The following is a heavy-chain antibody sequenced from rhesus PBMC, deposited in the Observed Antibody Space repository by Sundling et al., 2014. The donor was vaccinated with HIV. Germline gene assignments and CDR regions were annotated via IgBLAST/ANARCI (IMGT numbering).Heavy chain of an antibody. CDR1: GGSITSGNW. J-gene: IGHJ4*01. Sequence: QVQLQGSGPALVKPSETLSLTCAVSGGSITSGNWWSWIRQPPGKGLEWIGNIYSKTENTNYNPSLKSRVTISTDTSKNQFSLKLRSVTAADTAVYFCARPRLSYCAGSYCYASYYFDSWGQGVLVTVSS. CDR3: ARPRLSYCAGSYCYASYYFDS. V-gene: IGHV4S13*01. CDR2: IYSKTENT. D-gene: IGHD2-27*01.